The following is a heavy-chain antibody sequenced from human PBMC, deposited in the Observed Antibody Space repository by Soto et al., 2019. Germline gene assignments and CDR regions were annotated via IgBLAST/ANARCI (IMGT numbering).Heavy chain of an antibody. J-gene: IGHJ4*02. V-gene: IGHV3-33*01. CDR3: ARVPGGDYYGSGIDY. CDR2: IWYDGSNK. CDR1: GFTFSNYG. D-gene: IGHD3-10*01. Sequence: QVQLVESGGGVVQPGRSLRLCCAASGFTFSNYGIHWVRQAPGKGLEWVAIIWYDGSNKYYADSVKGRFTISRDNSKNTGCLQMNGLRADDTAVYYCARVPGGDYYGSGIDYWGQGTLVTVSS.